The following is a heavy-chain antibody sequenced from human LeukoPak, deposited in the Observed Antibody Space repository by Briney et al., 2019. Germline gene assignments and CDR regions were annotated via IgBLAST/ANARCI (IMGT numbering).Heavy chain of an antibody. CDR2: VSHSGNA. J-gene: IGHJ4*02. Sequence: TSETLSLTCTVSSGSISGSPYYWGWVRQPPGQGLEYIGGVSHSGNAYYNPSLRSRVTISADTSKNQFSLRLSSVTAADTAVYYCARLAIGLPFDYWGQGSLVTVSS. D-gene: IGHD5/OR15-5a*01. CDR3: ARLAIGLPFDY. V-gene: IGHV4-39*01. CDR1: SGSISGSPYY.